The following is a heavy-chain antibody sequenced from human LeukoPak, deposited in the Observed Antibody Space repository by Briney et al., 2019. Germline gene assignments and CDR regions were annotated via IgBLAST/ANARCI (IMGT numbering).Heavy chain of an antibody. J-gene: IGHJ2*01. Sequence: AGGSLRLSCAASGFTFDDYAMHWVRQAPGKGLEWVSGISWNSGSIGYADSVKGRFTISRDNAKNSLYLQMNSLRAEDMALYYCAKVHSSGYFDLWGRGTLVTVSS. CDR3: AKVHSSGYFDL. CDR2: ISWNSGSI. CDR1: GFTFDDYA. V-gene: IGHV3-9*03.